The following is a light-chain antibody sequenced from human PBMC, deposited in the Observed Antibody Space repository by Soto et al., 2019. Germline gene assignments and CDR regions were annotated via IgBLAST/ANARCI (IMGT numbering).Light chain of an antibody. CDR1: SSDVGGHNF. CDR2: EVS. V-gene: IGLV2-8*01. J-gene: IGLJ1*01. Sequence: QSALTQPPSASGSPGQSVTISCTGTSSDVGGHNFVSWYQHHPGKAPKLMIYEVSKRPSGVPDRFSASKSGNTASLTVSGLQAEHEADYYCSSYAGRYNFYVFGTGTKV. CDR3: SSYAGRYNFYV.